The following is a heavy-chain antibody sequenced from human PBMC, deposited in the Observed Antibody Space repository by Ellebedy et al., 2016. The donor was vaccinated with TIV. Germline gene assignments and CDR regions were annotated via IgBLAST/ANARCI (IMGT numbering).Heavy chain of an antibody. V-gene: IGHV4-34*01. D-gene: IGHD1-26*01. Sequence: SETLSLTCAVYGGSFSGYYWSWIRQPPGKGLEWIGEINHSGSTNYNPSLKSRVTISVDTSKNQFSLKLSSVTAADTAVYYCATGIVGAHLFDYWGQGTLVTVST. CDR2: INHSGST. CDR1: GGSFSGYY. J-gene: IGHJ4*02. CDR3: ATGIVGAHLFDY.